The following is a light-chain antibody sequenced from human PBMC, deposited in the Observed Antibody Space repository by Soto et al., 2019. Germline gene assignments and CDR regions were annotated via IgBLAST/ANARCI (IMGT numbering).Light chain of an antibody. J-gene: IGLJ1*01. Sequence: QPASVSGSPGQSITISCTGTSSDVGGYNYVSWYQPHPGKAPKLMIFDVSNRPSGVSNRFSGSKSGNTASLTISGLQPEDEGDYYCSSYTTSNTRQIVFGTGTKLTVL. CDR1: SSDVGGYNY. CDR3: SSYTTSNTRQIV. CDR2: DVS. V-gene: IGLV2-14*03.